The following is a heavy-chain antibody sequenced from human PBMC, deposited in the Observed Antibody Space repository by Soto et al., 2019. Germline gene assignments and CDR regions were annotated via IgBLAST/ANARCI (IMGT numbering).Heavy chain of an antibody. D-gene: IGHD3-10*01. Sequence: PSETLSLTCTVSGGSISSSGYYWGWIRQPPGKGLEWIGSIYHSGSTYYNPSLKSRVSISVDPSKDQFSLNLRSVAAADTAVYYCATSGSGGYYYFYFWGQGALVTVYS. J-gene: IGHJ4*02. CDR1: GGSISSSGYY. CDR3: ATSGSGGYYYFYF. V-gene: IGHV4-39*01. CDR2: IYHSGST.